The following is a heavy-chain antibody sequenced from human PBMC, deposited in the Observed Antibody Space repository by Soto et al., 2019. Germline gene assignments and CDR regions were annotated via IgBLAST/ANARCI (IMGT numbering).Heavy chain of an antibody. CDR2: INHSGST. D-gene: IGHD4-17*01. Sequence: SETLSLTCAVYGGSFSGYYWSWIRQPPGKGLEWIGEINHSGSTNYNPSLKSRVTISVDTSKNQFSLKLSSVTAADTAVYYCARGYGDWGYYYYGMDVWGQGTTVTVSS. J-gene: IGHJ6*02. CDR3: ARGYGDWGYYYYGMDV. CDR1: GGSFSGYY. V-gene: IGHV4-34*01.